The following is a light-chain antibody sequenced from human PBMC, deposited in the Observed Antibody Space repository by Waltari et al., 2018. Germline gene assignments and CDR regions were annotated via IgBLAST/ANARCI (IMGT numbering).Light chain of an antibody. V-gene: IGKV3-15*01. CDR1: QSVSSN. Sequence: EIVMTQSPATLSVSPGERATLSCRASQSVSSNLAWYQQKPCQAPRLLIYGASTRATGIPARCSGSGSGTEFTLTISSMQSEDFAVYYCQQYNNWPWAFGQGTKVEIK. J-gene: IGKJ1*01. CDR3: QQYNNWPWA. CDR2: GAS.